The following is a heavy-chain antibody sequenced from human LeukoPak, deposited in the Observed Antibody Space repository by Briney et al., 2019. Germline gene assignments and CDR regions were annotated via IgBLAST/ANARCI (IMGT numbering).Heavy chain of an antibody. CDR1: GGSVSSGTYY. CDR2: FYYSGST. Sequence: SETLSLTCTVSGGSVSSGTYYWSWIRQPPGEGLEWIRYFYYSGSTNYNPPLKSRVTISVDTSKNQFSLKLSSVTAADTAVYYCARVEWFGELSPFDIWGQGTMVTVSS. V-gene: IGHV4-61*01. D-gene: IGHD3-10*01. J-gene: IGHJ3*02. CDR3: ARVEWFGELSPFDI.